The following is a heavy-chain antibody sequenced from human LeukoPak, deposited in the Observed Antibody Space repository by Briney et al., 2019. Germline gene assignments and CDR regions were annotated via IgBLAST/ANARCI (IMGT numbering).Heavy chain of an antibody. CDR3: ARGATDLFDP. CDR1: GYTFSSYL. CDR2: IIPILGIA. V-gene: IGHV1-69*04. Sequence: GASVKVSCKASGYTFSSYLLHWVRQAPGQGLEWMGRIIPILGIANYAQKFQGRVTITADKSTSTAYMELSSLRSEDTAVYYCARGATDLFDPWGQGTLVTVSS. J-gene: IGHJ5*02.